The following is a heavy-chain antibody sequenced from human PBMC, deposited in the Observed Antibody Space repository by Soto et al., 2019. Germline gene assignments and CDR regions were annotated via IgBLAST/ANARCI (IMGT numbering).Heavy chain of an antibody. CDR3: ARDGGSYSGIDF. CDR2: MYHGVTS. J-gene: IGHJ4*02. CDR1: GYSISSGYY. D-gene: IGHD1-26*01. Sequence: SETLSLTCGVSGYSISSGYYWAWIRQPPGKGLEWIGSMYHGVTSYYNPSLKSRVSISIDTSKNQFSLKLMSVTAADTAVYYCARDGGSYSGIDFWGQGTLVTV. V-gene: IGHV4-38-2*02.